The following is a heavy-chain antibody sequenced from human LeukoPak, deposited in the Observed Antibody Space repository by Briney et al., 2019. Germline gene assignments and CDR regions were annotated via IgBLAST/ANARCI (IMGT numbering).Heavy chain of an antibody. Sequence: ASVKVSCKASGYTFTGYYMHWVRQAPGQGLEWMGWINPNSGVTNYAQKFQDRVTMTRDTSISTAYMELSRLRCDDTAVYYRARDPYGSGYQWGQGTLVTVSS. V-gene: IGHV1-2*02. CDR2: INPNSGVT. D-gene: IGHD3-10*01. CDR3: ARDPYGSGYQ. J-gene: IGHJ4*02. CDR1: GYTFTGYY.